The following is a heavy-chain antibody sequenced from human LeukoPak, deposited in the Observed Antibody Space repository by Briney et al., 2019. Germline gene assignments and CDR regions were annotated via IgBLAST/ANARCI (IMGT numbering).Heavy chain of an antibody. Sequence: GRSLRLSCVASGFTFSSYGMGWVRQAPGKGLEWVSGITDNGGKRDYADSVKGRFTISRDNPKSTLDLQMNSLRAEDTALYYCARDGSWGWAQYDYWGQGILVTVST. J-gene: IGHJ4*02. CDR3: ARDGSWGWAQYDY. V-gene: IGHV3-23*01. CDR2: ITDNGGKR. CDR1: GFTFSSYG. D-gene: IGHD5-24*01.